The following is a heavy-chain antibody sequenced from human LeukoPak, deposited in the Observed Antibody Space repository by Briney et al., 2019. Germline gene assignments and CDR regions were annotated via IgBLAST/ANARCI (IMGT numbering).Heavy chain of an antibody. J-gene: IGHJ6*03. CDR1: GFSVSSNY. CDR3: ARAPDRYYYYYMDV. CDR2: IYSGGST. V-gene: IGHV3-53*01. Sequence: GGSLRLSCAASGFSVSSNYMSWVRQAPGKGREWVSVIYSGGSTYYPDSVKGRFAISRDNSKNTLYLQMNSLRAEDTAVYYCARAPDRYYYYYMDVWGKGTTVTVSS.